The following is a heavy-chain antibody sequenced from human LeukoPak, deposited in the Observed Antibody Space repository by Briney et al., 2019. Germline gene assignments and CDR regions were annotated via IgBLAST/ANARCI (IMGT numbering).Heavy chain of an antibody. D-gene: IGHD3-10*01. CDR2: IYTSGST. CDR3: ARAGGWEDYGSGSYNY. V-gene: IGHV4-4*07. J-gene: IGHJ4*02. Sequence: PSEALSLTCTVSGGSISSYYWSWIRQPAGKGLEWIGRIYTSGSTNYNPSLKSRVTMSVDTSKNQFSLKLSSVTAADTAVYYCARAGGWEDYGSGSYNYWGQGTLVTVSS. CDR1: GGSISSYY.